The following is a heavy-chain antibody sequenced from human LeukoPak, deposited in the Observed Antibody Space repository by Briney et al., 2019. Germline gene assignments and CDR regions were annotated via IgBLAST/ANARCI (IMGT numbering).Heavy chain of an antibody. D-gene: IGHD2-15*01. Sequence: SETLSLTCAVYGGSVSAYYWSWIRQPPGKGLEWIGETSHSGSTNYNPSLESRVTVSGGTSKNQFSLRLSSVTAADRAVYYCARVERLGYEDYWGQGTLVTVSS. CDR3: ARVERLGYEDY. CDR2: TSHSGST. CDR1: GGSVSAYY. V-gene: IGHV4-34*01. J-gene: IGHJ4*02.